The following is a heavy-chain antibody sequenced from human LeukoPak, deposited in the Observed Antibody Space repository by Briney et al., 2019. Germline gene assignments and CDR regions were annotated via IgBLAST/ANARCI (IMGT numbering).Heavy chain of an antibody. CDR2: ISGSGGST. Sequence: GGSLRLSCAASGFTFSSYAMSWVRQAPGKGLEWVSVISGSGGSTYYADCVQGRFTISRDNSKNTLFLKMNSLRAEDTAVYYCAKRGYDTSGYYGYFDYWAQGTLVTVSS. D-gene: IGHD3-22*01. V-gene: IGHV3-23*01. J-gene: IGHJ4*02. CDR1: GFTFSSYA. CDR3: AKRGYDTSGYYGYFDY.